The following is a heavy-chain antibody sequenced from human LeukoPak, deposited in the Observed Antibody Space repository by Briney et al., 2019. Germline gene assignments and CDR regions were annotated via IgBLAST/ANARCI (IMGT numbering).Heavy chain of an antibody. CDR1: GYTFTGCY. V-gene: IGHV1-2*04. D-gene: IGHD3-22*01. CDR3: ARSSSGYYPYYFDY. Sequence: GASVKVSCKASGYTFTGCYMHWVRQAPGQGLEWMGWINPNSGGTNYAQKFQGWVTMTRDTSISTAYTELSRLRSDDTAVYYCARSSSGYYPYYFDYWGQGTLVTVSS. J-gene: IGHJ4*02. CDR2: INPNSGGT.